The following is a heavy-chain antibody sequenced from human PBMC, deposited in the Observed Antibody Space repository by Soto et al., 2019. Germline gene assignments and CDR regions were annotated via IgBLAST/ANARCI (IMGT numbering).Heavy chain of an antibody. CDR1: WGTFSSYA. CDR3: AREVSDYGDYGRAFDI. CDR2: IIPIFGTA. V-gene: IGHV1-69*13. Sequence: SVKVSFKASWGTFSSYAIGWVRQAPRQGLEWMGGIIPIFGTANYAQKFQGRVTITADESTSTAYMELSSLRSEDAAVYYCAREVSDYGDYGRAFDIWGQGTMVTVSS. D-gene: IGHD4-17*01. J-gene: IGHJ3*02.